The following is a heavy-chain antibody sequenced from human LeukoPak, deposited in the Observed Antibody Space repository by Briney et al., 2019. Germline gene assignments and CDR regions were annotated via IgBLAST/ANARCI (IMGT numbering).Heavy chain of an antibody. CDR1: GGSISGYY. CDR2: IYYSGST. V-gene: IGHV4-59*01. J-gene: IGHJ4*02. CDR3: ARGTESGSYLWYYFDY. D-gene: IGHD1-26*01. Sequence: SETLSLTCTVSGGSISGYYWSWIRQPPGKGLEWIGYIYYSGSTNYNPSLKSRVTISVDTSRNQFSLKLSPVTAADTAVYYCARGTESGSYLWYYFDYWGQGTLVTVSS.